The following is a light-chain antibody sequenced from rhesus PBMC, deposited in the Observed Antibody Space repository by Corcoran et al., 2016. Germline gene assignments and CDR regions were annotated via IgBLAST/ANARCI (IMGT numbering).Light chain of an antibody. Sequence: DIQMTQSPSSLSASVGDRVTFTCRASQGITNDLAWYQRKPGGTPKLLIYGSSKLPGGIPSRFSGSGSGTDFTLTITSLQPEDFATYYCQHYYNVPYSFGQGTTVEIK. CDR3: QHYYNVPYS. J-gene: IGKJ2*01. CDR1: QGITND. CDR2: GSS. V-gene: IGKV1S17*01.